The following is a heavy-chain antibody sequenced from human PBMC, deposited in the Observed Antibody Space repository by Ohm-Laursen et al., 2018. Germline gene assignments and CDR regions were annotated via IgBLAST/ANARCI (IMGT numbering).Heavy chain of an antibody. Sequence: SLRLSCTASGFTFSDHGMNWVRQAPGKGLAWLSYINAYKNDLFYADSVKGRFTISRDNAENLLYLQMDRLRDDDTAVYYCARDRDWAIDYWGQGTLVTVSS. J-gene: IGHJ4*02. D-gene: IGHD3/OR15-3a*01. CDR2: INAYKNDL. CDR3: ARDRDWAIDY. CDR1: GFTFSDHG. V-gene: IGHV3-48*02.